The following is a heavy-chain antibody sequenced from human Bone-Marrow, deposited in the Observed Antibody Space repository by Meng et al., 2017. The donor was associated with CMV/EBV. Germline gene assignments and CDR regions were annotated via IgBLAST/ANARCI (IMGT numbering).Heavy chain of an antibody. J-gene: IGHJ4*02. CDR2: IYPGDSDT. V-gene: IGHV5-51*01. CDR1: TYSFTTYS. Sequence: STYSFTTYSIGCGRQMNGKGQEWMGIIYPGDSDTRYSTSFQGEVTISADKSISTAYLQWSSLKASDTAMYYCARSYDTSGSAYYFDYWGQGTLVTVSS. D-gene: IGHD3-22*01. CDR3: ARSYDTSGSAYYFDY.